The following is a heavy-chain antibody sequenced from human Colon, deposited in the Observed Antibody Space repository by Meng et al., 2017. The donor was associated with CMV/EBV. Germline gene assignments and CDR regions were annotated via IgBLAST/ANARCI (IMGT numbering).Heavy chain of an antibody. CDR1: GGSINDYY. CDR3: ARGPIAARADL. CDR2: IHYTGLT. D-gene: IGHD6-25*01. J-gene: IGHJ5*02. Sequence: GSLRLSCAVSGGSINDYYWHWMRQSPGKGLEWIGYIHYTGLTNYSPSLKSPVTMAVDTSKNQLSLKLTSVTAADTAVFYCARGPIAARADLWGQGALVTVSS. V-gene: IGHV4-59*01.